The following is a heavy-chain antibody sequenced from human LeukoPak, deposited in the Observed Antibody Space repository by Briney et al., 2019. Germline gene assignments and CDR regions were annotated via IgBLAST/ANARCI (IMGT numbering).Heavy chain of an antibody. CDR1: GGTFSSYA. CDR3: AKPVYYDNLTGYSRRNWFDP. J-gene: IGHJ5*01. Sequence: ASVKVSCKASGGTFSSYAISWVRQAPGQGLEWMGGIIPIFGTANYAQKFQGRVTITADKSTSTAYMELSSLRSEDTAVYYCAKPVYYDNLTGYSRRNWFDPWGQGTLVTVSS. D-gene: IGHD3-9*01. CDR2: IIPIFGTA. V-gene: IGHV1-69*06.